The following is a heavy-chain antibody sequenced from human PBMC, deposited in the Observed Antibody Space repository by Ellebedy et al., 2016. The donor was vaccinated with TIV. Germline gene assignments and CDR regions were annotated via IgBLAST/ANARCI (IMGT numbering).Heavy chain of an antibody. V-gene: IGHV3-64D*06. CDR1: GFTFSNYA. D-gene: IGHD1-1*01. Sequence: GESLKISXSASGFTFSNYAMHWVRQAPGKGLEYVSAISSTGGSTFYADSVKGRFTISRDNSKNTLYLQINSLRTEDTAVYYCVPYNWDVGYYFDYWGQGTLVTVSS. CDR2: ISSTGGST. J-gene: IGHJ4*02. CDR3: VPYNWDVGYYFDY.